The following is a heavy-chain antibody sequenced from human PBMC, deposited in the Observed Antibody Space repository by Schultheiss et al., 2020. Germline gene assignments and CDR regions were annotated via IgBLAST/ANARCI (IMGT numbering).Heavy chain of an antibody. CDR3: AREQPAAATNAFDI. CDR2: INPNSGGT. Sequence: ASVKVSCKASGYTFTSYYMHWVRQAPGQGLEWMGRINPNSGGTNYAQKFQGRVTMTRDTSISTAYMELSRLRSDDTAVYYCAREQPAAATNAFDIWGQGTMVTVSS. CDR1: GYTFTSYY. J-gene: IGHJ3*02. D-gene: IGHD6-13*01. V-gene: IGHV1-2*06.